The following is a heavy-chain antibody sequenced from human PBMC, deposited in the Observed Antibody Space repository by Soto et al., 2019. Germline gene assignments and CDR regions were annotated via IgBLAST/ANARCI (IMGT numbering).Heavy chain of an antibody. Sequence: SETLSLTCTVSGDSIRSGNHYWSWIRQPPGKGLEWIGSIYYSGSTYYNPSLKSRVTISVDTSKNQFSLKLSSVTAADTAVYYCARVTIFGGNYGMDVWGQGTTVTVSS. CDR3: ARVTIFGGNYGMDV. D-gene: IGHD3-3*01. V-gene: IGHV4-39*01. CDR2: IYYSGST. J-gene: IGHJ6*02. CDR1: GDSIRSGNHY.